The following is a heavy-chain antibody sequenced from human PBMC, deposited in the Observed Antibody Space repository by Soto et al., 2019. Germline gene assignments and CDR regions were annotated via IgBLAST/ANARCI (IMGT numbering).Heavy chain of an antibody. Sequence: GASVKVSCKACGGTFRSYAISCVRQAPGQGLEWMGGIIPINGTANYAQKLQGRVTMTTDASTSTAYMELRSLRSDDTAVYYCASAPADGFCSGGSCYPYYYYYYGMDVWGQGTTVTVSS. J-gene: IGHJ6*02. CDR1: GGTFRSYA. CDR2: IIPINGTA. V-gene: IGHV1-69*05. CDR3: ASAPADGFCSGGSCYPYYYYYYGMDV. D-gene: IGHD2-15*01.